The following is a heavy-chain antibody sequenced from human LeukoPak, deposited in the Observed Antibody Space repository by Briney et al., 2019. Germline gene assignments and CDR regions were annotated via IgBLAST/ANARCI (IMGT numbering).Heavy chain of an antibody. J-gene: IGHJ4*02. V-gene: IGHV1-2*02. CDR3: GKKLSNPAEKEEAGTIKKFQLEQ. D-gene: IGHD1/OR15-1a*01. CDR2: INPNSGGT. Sequence: ASVKVSCKASGYTFTGYYMHWVRQAPGQGLEWMGWINPNSGGTNYAQKFQGRVTMTRDTSISTAYMELSRLRSDDTAVYYCGKKLSNPAEKEEAGTIKKFQLEQWGQGNLVTVSS. CDR1: GYTFTGYY.